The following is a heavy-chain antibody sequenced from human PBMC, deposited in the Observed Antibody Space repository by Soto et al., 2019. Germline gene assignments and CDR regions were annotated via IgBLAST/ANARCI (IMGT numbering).Heavy chain of an antibody. V-gene: IGHV3-7*01. J-gene: IGHJ4*02. D-gene: IGHD3-16*01. Sequence: EVRLVESGGGLVQPGGSLRLSCGASGSSLNNYWINWVRQAPWKGLEWVANIKQDGSEKYYVDSVKGRFTISRDNAKNSVYLQLNSLRVAETAVYYCAGGGGLTLVYWGQGTLVIVSS. CDR3: AGGGGLTLVY. CDR2: IKQDGSEK. CDR1: GSSLNNYW.